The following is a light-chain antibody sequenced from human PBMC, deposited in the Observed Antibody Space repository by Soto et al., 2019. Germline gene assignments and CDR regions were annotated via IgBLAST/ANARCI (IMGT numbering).Light chain of an antibody. CDR1: SSDVGGYNY. J-gene: IGLJ1*01. V-gene: IGLV2-14*01. Sequence: QSVLTQPASVSGSPGQSITISCTGTSSDVGGYNYVSWYQQHPGKAPKLMIYEVSNRPSGVSNRFSGSKSGNTASLTISGLQAEDEADYFCSSYTSNSTRVFGTGTKVTAL. CDR3: SSYTSNSTRV. CDR2: EVS.